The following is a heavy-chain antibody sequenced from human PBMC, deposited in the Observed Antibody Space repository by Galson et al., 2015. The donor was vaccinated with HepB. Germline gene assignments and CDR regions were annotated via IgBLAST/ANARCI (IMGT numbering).Heavy chain of an antibody. CDR1: GFTFSSYA. V-gene: IGHV3-23*01. CDR2: ISGSGGST. Sequence: SLRLSCAASGFTFSSYAMSWVRQAPGKGLEWVSAISGSGGSTYYADSVKGRFTISRDNSKNTLYLQMNSLRAEDTAVYYCVSSRPFCSGGSCYFEFFFEVWGQRTTVTVSS. CDR3: VSSRPFCSGGSCYFEFFFEV. D-gene: IGHD2-15*01. J-gene: IGHJ6*02.